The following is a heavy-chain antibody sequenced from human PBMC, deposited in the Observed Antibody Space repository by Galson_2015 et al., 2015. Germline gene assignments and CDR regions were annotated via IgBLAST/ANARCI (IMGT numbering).Heavy chain of an antibody. Sequence: CAISGDSVSSNSATWNWIRQSPSRGLEWLGRTFYRSKWYNDYAVSVKSRMTVNPDTSKNQFSLQLNSVTPDDTAIYYCARRAYDSGSPWVWGQGTLVTVSS. D-gene: IGHD3-10*01. V-gene: IGHV6-1*01. CDR2: TFYRSKWYN. J-gene: IGHJ4*02. CDR1: GDSVSSNSAT. CDR3: ARRAYDSGSPWV.